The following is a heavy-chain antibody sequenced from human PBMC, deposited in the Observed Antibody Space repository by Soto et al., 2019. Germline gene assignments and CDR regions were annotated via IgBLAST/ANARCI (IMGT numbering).Heavy chain of an antibody. J-gene: IGHJ6*02. V-gene: IGHV1-8*01. CDR3: ARCRNGYSSSWYYYGMDV. CDR1: GYTFTSYD. D-gene: IGHD6-13*01. CDR2: MNPNSGNT. Sequence: QVQLVQSGAAVKKPGASVKVSCKASGYTFTSYDINWVRQATGQGLEWMGCMNPNSGNTGYAQKFQGRVTMTRNTSISTAYMELSSLRSEDTAVYYCARCRNGYSSSWYYYGMDVWGQGTTVTVSS.